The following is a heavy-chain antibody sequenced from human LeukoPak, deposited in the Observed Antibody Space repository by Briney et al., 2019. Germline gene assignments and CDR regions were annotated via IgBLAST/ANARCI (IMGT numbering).Heavy chain of an antibody. Sequence: GESLRLSCAASGFSFSDYYMSWIRQAPGKGLEWISFTTTSGSTKYYADSVKGRFTISRDNARNSLYLQMNSLRAEDTAVYYCARDELSLLEVIDYWGQGTPVTVSS. V-gene: IGHV3-11*04. CDR1: GFSFSDYY. CDR3: ARDELSLLEVIDY. D-gene: IGHD3-16*02. J-gene: IGHJ4*02. CDR2: TTTSGSTK.